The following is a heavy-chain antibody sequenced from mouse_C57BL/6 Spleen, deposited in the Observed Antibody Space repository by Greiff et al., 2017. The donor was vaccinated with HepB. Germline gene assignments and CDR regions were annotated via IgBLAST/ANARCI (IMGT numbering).Heavy chain of an antibody. CDR1: GYAFSSSW. V-gene: IGHV1-82*01. J-gene: IGHJ4*01. CDR2: IYPGDGDT. D-gene: IGHD1-1*01. Sequence: QVQLQQSGPELVKPGASVKISCKASGYAFSSSWMNWVKQRPGKGLEWIGRIYPGDGDTNYNGKFKGKATLTADKSSSTAYMQLSSLTSEDSAVYFCARGEYYGSRRAMDYWGQGTSVTVSS. CDR3: ARGEYYGSRRAMDY.